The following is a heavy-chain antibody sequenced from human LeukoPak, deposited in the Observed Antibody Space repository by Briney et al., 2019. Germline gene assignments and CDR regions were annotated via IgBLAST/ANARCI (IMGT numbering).Heavy chain of an antibody. J-gene: IGHJ4*02. CDR3: AKQPDSSGFPSFFDY. Sequence: GGSLRLSCAASGFTFSNYAMTWVRQAPGKGLEWVSSLSDSGGSTYYADSVKGRFTISRDNSENTLFLQMNSLRAEDTAVYYRAKQPDSSGFPSFFDYWGQGTLVTVSS. D-gene: IGHD3-22*01. CDR2: LSDSGGST. CDR1: GFTFSNYA. V-gene: IGHV3-23*01.